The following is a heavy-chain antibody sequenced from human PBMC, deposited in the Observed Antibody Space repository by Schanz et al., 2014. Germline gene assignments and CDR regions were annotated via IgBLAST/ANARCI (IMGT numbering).Heavy chain of an antibody. CDR1: GFTFSNAW. CDR2: IKQDGSEK. Sequence: EVQLLESGGGLVKPGGSLRLSCAASGFTFSNAWMSWVRQAPGKGPEWVANIKQDGSEKYYVDSVKGRFTISRDNAKNSLYLQMNSLRAEDTAVYYCARVMSGNYFGAFDIWGQGTMVTVSS. D-gene: IGHD3-22*01. J-gene: IGHJ3*02. V-gene: IGHV3-7*01. CDR3: ARVMSGNYFGAFDI.